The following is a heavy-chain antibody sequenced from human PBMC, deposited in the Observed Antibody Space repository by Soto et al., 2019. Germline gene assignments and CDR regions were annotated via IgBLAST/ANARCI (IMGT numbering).Heavy chain of an antibody. V-gene: IGHV3-23*01. Sequence: EVQLLESGGGLVQPGGSLRLSCAASGFTFSSYAMSWVRQAPGKGLEWVSAISGSGGSTYYADSVKGRFTISRDNSKNTLYLQMNSLRAEDTAVYYCAKTNTQARKYYDFWSGYFDYWGQGTLVTVSS. J-gene: IGHJ4*02. CDR3: AKTNTQARKYYDFWSGYFDY. D-gene: IGHD3-3*01. CDR2: ISGSGGST. CDR1: GFTFSSYA.